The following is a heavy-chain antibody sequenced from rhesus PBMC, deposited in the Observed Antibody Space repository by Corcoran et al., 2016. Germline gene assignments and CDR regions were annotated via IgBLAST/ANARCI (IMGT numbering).Heavy chain of an antibody. J-gene: IGHJ6*01. V-gene: IGHV5-2*01. CDR1: GYSFTSYS. Sequence: EVQLVQSGAEVKRPGESLKISCKTSGYSFTSYSISLVRQMPGKGLEWMGAVDPSASDTRDSPSCQGQCTISADKSSSTAYLQWSSLKASDTATYYCAKGTYYNFWTGYYEEGYGLDSWGQGVVVTVSS. CDR3: AKGTYYNFWTGYYEEGYGLDS. CDR2: VDPSASDT. D-gene: IGHD3-3*01.